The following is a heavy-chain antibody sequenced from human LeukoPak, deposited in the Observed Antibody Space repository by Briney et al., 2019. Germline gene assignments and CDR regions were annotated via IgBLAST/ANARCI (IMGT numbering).Heavy chain of an antibody. D-gene: IGHD3-16*01. CDR2: IDPNSGDT. Sequence: ASVKVSCKASGHSFNAYYIHWVRQAPGQGPQWMGRIDPNSGDTKYTQKFQGRVSMTRDTSISTAYMELSRLTSDDTAVYYCATFTAPRNAFDLWGQGTMVTVSS. J-gene: IGHJ3*01. CDR3: ATFTAPRNAFDL. V-gene: IGHV1-2*06. CDR1: GHSFNAYY.